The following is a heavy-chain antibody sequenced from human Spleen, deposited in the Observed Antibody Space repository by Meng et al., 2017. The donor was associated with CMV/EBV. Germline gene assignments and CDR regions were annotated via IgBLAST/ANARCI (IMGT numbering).Heavy chain of an antibody. J-gene: IGHJ5*02. D-gene: IGHD6-19*01. CDR2: ISGSSSYI. Sequence: GESLKISCTASKFTLNTYSMNWVRQAPGKGLEWVSSISGSSSYIYYADSVKGRFIISRDNAKNSLYLQMNRLRAEDTAVYYCSRDLRSLTSIAVGFDPWGQGTLVTVSS. V-gene: IGHV3-21*01. CDR1: KFTLNTYS. CDR3: SRDLRSLTSIAVGFDP.